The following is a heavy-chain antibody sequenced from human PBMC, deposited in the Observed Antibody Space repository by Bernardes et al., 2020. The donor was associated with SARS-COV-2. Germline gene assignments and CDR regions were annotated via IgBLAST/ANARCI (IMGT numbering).Heavy chain of an antibody. J-gene: IGHJ4*02. CDR2: INAGKGTT. D-gene: IGHD3-10*01. CDR3: ARAGSGTYSTLDY. CDR1: GYTFNSYF. Sequence: ASLQDSCRASGYTFNSYFMHWVRQAPGQSLEWLGWINAGKGTTTYSQKFQGRVTITRDTSASTVYLEVNTPRSEDTAVYYCARAGSGTYSTLDYWGQGTLVTVS. V-gene: IGHV1-3*01.